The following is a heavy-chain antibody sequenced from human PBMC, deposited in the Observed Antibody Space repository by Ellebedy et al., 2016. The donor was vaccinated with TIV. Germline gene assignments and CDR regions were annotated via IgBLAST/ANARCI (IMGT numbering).Heavy chain of an antibody. D-gene: IGHD3-10*01. CDR1: GYTFSSYG. J-gene: IGHJ6*02. CDR3: AEGSGSYYGMDV. V-gene: IGHV1-18*04. Sequence: ASVKVSCKASGYTFSSYGISWVRQAPGQGLAWMGWLSAYNGNTNYAQKLQGRVTMTADTSASTAYMELSSLRSEDTAVYYCAEGSGSYYGMDVWGQGTTVTVSS. CDR2: LSAYNGNT.